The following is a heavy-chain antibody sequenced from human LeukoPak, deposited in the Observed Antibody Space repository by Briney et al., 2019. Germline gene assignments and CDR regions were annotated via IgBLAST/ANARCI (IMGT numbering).Heavy chain of an antibody. V-gene: IGHV3-53*04. CDR3: ARDRGAPYYYYYGMDV. J-gene: IGHJ6*02. CDR2: IYSGGST. Sequence: GGSLRLSCAASGFTVSSNYMSWVRQAPGKGLEWVSVIYSGGSTYNADSVKGRFTISRHNSKNTLYLQMNSLRAEDTAVYYCARDRGAPYYYYYGMDVWGQGTTVTVSS. CDR1: GFTVSSNY.